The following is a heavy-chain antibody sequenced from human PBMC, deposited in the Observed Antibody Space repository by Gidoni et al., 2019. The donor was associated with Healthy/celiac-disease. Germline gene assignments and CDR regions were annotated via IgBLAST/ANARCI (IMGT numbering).Heavy chain of an antibody. Sequence: QVQLVQSGAEVKKPGASVKVSCKASGYTFTSYGISWVRQAPGQGLEWMGWISAYNGNTNYAQKLQGRVTMTTDTSTSTAYMELRSLRSDDTAVYYCARDYLYYDSSGPSDYYGMDVWGQGTTVTVSS. J-gene: IGHJ6*02. CDR2: ISAYNGNT. CDR1: GYTFTSYG. D-gene: IGHD3-22*01. V-gene: IGHV1-18*01. CDR3: ARDYLYYDSSGPSDYYGMDV.